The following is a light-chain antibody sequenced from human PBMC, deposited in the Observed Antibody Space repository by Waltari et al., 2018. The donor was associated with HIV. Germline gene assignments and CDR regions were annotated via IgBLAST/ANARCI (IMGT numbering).Light chain of an antibody. Sequence: EIVMTQSPATLSVSPGERATLSCWASQSVSSNSAWYQQNPRQAPSLLISGASTRATGIPARFSGSGSGTEFTLTISSLQSEDCAVYYCQQYNNWPPYTFGQGTKLEIK. CDR3: QQYNNWPPYT. J-gene: IGKJ2*01. V-gene: IGKV3-15*01. CDR1: QSVSSN. CDR2: GAS.